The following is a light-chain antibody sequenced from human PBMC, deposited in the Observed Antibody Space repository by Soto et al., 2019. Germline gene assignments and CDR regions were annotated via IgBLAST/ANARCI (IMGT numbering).Light chain of an antibody. CDR1: RSLVHSDGNTY. V-gene: IGKV2-24*01. Sequence: DIVLTQPPLSSPVALGQPASISCRSSRSLVHSDGNTYLSWLHQRPGQPPRLLIYKISNRFSGVPDRVSGSAAGTEFTRKISRGEAEDVGVYYYMQATQFPWTVGRGTKAEIQ. CDR2: KIS. J-gene: IGKJ1*01. CDR3: MQATQFPWT.